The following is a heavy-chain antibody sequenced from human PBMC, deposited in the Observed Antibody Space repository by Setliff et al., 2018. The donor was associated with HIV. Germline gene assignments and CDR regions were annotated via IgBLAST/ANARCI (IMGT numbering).Heavy chain of an antibody. D-gene: IGHD3-10*01. CDR1: GASISSHNYY. V-gene: IGHV4-39*01. Sequence: PSETLSLTCTVSGASISSHNYYWGWIRQSPGKGLEWIASIRSSGDTYNNPSLKSRVTFSADTSKNQFSLNLNSVTATDTAVYYCARQGLTMNRGVPAPILYYFDYWGPGILVTVSS. CDR2: IRSSGDT. J-gene: IGHJ4*02. CDR3: ARQGLTMNRGVPAPILYYFDY.